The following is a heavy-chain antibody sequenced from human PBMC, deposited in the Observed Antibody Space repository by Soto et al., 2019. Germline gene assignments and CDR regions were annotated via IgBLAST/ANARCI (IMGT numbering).Heavy chain of an antibody. CDR1: GFSLSTSGVG. Sequence: QITLKESGPTLVKPTQTLTLTCTFSGFSLSTSGVGVGWIRQPPGKALEWLTLIYWDDDKRYSPSLKSRLTITKDPSKNQVVLTMTNMDPVDTATYYCAHRLAATGLFDYWGQGTLVTVSS. V-gene: IGHV2-5*02. J-gene: IGHJ4*02. CDR2: IYWDDDK. D-gene: IGHD6-13*01. CDR3: AHRLAATGLFDY.